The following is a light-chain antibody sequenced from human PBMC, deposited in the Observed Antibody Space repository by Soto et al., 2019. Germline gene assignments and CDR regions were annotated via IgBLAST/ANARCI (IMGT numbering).Light chain of an antibody. CDR3: SSYTSGSLYV. V-gene: IGLV2-14*03. J-gene: IGLJ1*01. CDR2: DVN. CDR1: SSYVGGYNY. Sequence: QSVLTQAASVSGSPGEGIAISCTGNSSYVGGYNYVSWYHQHPDKATKVMIYDVNNRPSGVSDRFSGSKSGNTATLTISGLQADDEADSYCSSYTSGSLYVFGPGTRSPS.